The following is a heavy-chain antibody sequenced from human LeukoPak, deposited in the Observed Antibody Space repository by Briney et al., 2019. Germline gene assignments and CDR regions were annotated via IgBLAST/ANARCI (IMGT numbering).Heavy chain of an antibody. V-gene: IGHV1-24*01. Sequence: ASVKVSCKASGYTFTSYYMHWVRQAPGKGLEWMGGFDPEDGETIYAQKFQGRVTMTEDTSTDTAYMELSSLRSEDTAVYYCATDDCSGGSCYLNWGQGTLVTVSS. J-gene: IGHJ4*02. CDR2: FDPEDGET. CDR3: ATDDCSGGSCYLN. CDR1: GYTFTSYY. D-gene: IGHD2-15*01.